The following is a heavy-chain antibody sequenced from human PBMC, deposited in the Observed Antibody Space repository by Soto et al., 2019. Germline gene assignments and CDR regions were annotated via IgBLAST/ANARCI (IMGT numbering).Heavy chain of an antibody. D-gene: IGHD3-10*01. CDR3: AHNRFYGSQRGLDP. V-gene: IGHV2-5*02. CDR2: IYWDDNK. J-gene: IGHJ5*02. CDR1: GFSLTTSGGG. Sequence: QIALKESGPTLVKPTQTLTLTCTFSGFSLTTSGGGVGWIRQPPGKALEWLAIIYWDDNKRYSPSLKTRLTITKDTSKNQVVLTMSNMDPVDTATYYCAHNRFYGSQRGLDPWGQGTLVTVSS.